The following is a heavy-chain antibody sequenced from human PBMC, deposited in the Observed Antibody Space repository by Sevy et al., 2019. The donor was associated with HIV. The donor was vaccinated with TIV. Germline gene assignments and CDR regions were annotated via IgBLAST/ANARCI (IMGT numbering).Heavy chain of an antibody. J-gene: IGHJ3*02. D-gene: IGHD3-10*01. Sequence: GGSLRLSCAASGFTFGNYWMHWVRQAPGKGLVWISRINNDGSNTNYAYSVKGRFTTSRDNAKNTLYLQMNSLRAEDTAVYYCGREMISMVPGVHDAFDIWGQGTMVTVSS. V-gene: IGHV3-74*01. CDR1: GFTFGNYW. CDR3: GREMISMVPGVHDAFDI. CDR2: INNDGSNT.